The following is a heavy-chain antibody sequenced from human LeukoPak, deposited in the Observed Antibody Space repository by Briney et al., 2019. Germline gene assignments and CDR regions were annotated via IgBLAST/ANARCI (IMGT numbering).Heavy chain of an antibody. CDR2: ISSSGSTI. D-gene: IGHD3-9*01. CDR3: AKPYGDILTGYGENAFDI. Sequence: GGSLRLSCAASGFTFSDYYMSWIRQAPGKGLEWVSYISSSGSTIYYADSVKGRFTISRDNAKNSLYLQMNSLRAEDTALYYCAKPYGDILTGYGENAFDIWGQGTMVTVSS. V-gene: IGHV3-11*01. CDR1: GFTFSDYY. J-gene: IGHJ3*02.